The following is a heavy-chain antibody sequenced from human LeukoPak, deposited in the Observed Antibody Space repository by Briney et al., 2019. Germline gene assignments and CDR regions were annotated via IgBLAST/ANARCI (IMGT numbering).Heavy chain of an antibody. D-gene: IGHD3-22*01. CDR3: ERESDSSGFGAFDI. CDR1: GFTFSNYW. V-gene: IGHV3-7*04. CDR2: IKQGGSEK. Sequence: PGGSLRLSCAASGFTFSNYWMTSVRQAPGKGLEWVANIKQGGSEKYYVDSVKGRFTIYRDNAKNSLYLERNSLRSEDTAVYDCERESDSSGFGAFDIWGQGTMVTVSS. J-gene: IGHJ3*02.